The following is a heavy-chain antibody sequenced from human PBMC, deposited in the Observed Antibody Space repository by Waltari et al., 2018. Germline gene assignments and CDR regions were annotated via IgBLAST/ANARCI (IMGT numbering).Heavy chain of an antibody. CDR3: AKDFDYGALRGAFDI. J-gene: IGHJ3*02. Sequence: QVQLVESGGGVVQPGRSLRLSCAASGFTFSSNGMHRVRQAQGKGLEWVAVIWYDGSNKYYADSVKGRFTISRDNSKNTLYLQMNSLRAEDTAVYYCAKDFDYGALRGAFDIWGQGTMVTVSS. D-gene: IGHD4-17*01. CDR2: IWYDGSNK. V-gene: IGHV3-33*06. CDR1: GFTFSSNG.